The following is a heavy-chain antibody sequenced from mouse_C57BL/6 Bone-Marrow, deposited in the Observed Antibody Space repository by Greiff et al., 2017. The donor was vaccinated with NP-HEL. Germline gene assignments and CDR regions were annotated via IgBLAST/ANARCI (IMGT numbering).Heavy chain of an antibody. CDR3: ARTVLLRFSMDY. D-gene: IGHD1-1*01. V-gene: IGHV5-17*01. Sequence: EVMLVESGGGLVKPGGSLKLSCAASGFTFSDYGMHWVRQAPEKGLEWVAYISSGSSTIYYADTVKGRFTIYRDDAKNTSFLKMTSLRSEDTAMYYCARTVLLRFSMDYWGQGTSVTVSS. CDR2: ISSGSSTI. CDR1: GFTFSDYG. J-gene: IGHJ4*01.